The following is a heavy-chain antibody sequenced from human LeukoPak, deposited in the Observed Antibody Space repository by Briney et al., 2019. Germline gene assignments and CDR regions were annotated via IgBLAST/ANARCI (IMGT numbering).Heavy chain of an antibody. CDR3: AREPNSGSYPYYFDY. D-gene: IGHD1-26*01. V-gene: IGHV3-48*04. CDR1: GFTFSSYS. J-gene: IGHJ4*02. CDR2: ISSSSSTI. Sequence: GGSLRLSCAASGFTFSSYSMNWVRQAPGKGLEWVSYISSSSSTIYYADSVKGRFTISRDNAKNSLYLQMNSQRAEDTAVYYCAREPNSGSYPYYFDYWGQGTLVTVSS.